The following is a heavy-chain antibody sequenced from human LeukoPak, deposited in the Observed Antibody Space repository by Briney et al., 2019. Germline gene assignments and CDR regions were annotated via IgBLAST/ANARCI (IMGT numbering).Heavy chain of an antibody. D-gene: IGHD2-8*02. Sequence: GGSLRLSCAASAFTFSTFAMVWVRQPPGKGLEWVSSIFPSGGEIHYADSVRGRFTISRDNSKSTLSLQMNSLRAEETAIYYCATYRQVLLPFESWGQGTLVTVSS. J-gene: IGHJ4*02. CDR2: IFPSGGEI. CDR3: ATYRQVLLPFES. CDR1: AFTFSTFA. V-gene: IGHV3-23*01.